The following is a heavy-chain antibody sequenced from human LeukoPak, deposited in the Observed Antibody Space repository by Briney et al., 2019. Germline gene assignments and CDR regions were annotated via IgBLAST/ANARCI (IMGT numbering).Heavy chain of an antibody. CDR3: SRDNDCSGGSCFDY. Sequence: GGSLRLSCAASGFTFSSYEMNWVRQAPGKGLEWVSYISSSGSTLYYADSVKGRFTISRDNAQNSLYLQMNSLRAEDTAVYYCSRDNDCSGGSCFDYWGQGTLVTVSS. D-gene: IGHD2-15*01. CDR2: ISSSGSTL. V-gene: IGHV3-48*03. CDR1: GFTFSSYE. J-gene: IGHJ4*02.